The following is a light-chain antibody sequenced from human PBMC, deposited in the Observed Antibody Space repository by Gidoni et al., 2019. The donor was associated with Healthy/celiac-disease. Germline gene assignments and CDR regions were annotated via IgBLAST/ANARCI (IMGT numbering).Light chain of an antibody. J-gene: IGKJ4*01. CDR2: DAS. Sequence: DVQMTQSPSTLSASVGDRVTITCRASQRMNSWLAWYQQKPGKAPKVLIYDASRLESGVPSRFSGRGSGTEFTLTISGLQPDDFATYYCQQYHPYPLTFGGGTQVEIK. CDR1: QRMNSW. V-gene: IGKV1-5*01. CDR3: QQYHPYPLT.